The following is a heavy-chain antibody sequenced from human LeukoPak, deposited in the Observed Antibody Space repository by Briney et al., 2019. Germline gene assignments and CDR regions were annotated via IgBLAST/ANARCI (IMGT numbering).Heavy chain of an antibody. J-gene: IGHJ6*02. Sequence: GESLKISCKGSGYSFTSYWIGWVRQMPGKGLEWMGIIYPGDSDTRYSPSFQGRVTISADKSISTAYLQWSSLKASDTAMYYCARLRAYYDSSGYYPDYYYGMDVWGQGTTVTVSS. CDR1: GYSFTSYW. D-gene: IGHD3-22*01. CDR2: IYPGDSDT. V-gene: IGHV5-51*01. CDR3: ARLRAYYDSSGYYPDYYYGMDV.